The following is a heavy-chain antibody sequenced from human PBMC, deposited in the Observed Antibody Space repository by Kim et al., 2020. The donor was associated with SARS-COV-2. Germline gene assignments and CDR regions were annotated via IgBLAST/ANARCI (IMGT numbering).Heavy chain of an antibody. V-gene: IGHV3-23*01. J-gene: IGHJ4*01. CDR1: GFIFSNYA. CDR2: ISGNSRFI. Sequence: GGSLRLSCAASGFIFSNYAMTWVRQSPGKGLEWVATISGNSRFIYYSYSDSVKCRFTISRDNSQNILYLQVNSLRAEDTAVYYCAKHIATAIWFFDSWG. D-gene: IGHD3-9*01. CDR3: AKHIATAIWFFDS.